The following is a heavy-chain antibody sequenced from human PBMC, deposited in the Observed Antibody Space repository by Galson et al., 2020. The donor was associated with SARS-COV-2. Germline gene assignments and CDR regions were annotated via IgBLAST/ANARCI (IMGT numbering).Heavy chain of an antibody. CDR1: AGSISTSSDY. J-gene: IGHJ6*03. CDR2: ISYSGST. CDR3: ARRKYYNYDMDV. Sequence: SETLSLTCTVSAGSISTSSDYWGWIRQPPGKGLEWIATISYSGSTYYNPSHKSRVMISVDKSKNQFSLKMSSVTAADTAVYYCARRKYYNYDMDVWGKGTTVTISS. V-gene: IGHV4-39*01.